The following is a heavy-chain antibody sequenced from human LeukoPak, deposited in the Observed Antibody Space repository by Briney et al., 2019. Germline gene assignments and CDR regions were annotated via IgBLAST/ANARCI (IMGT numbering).Heavy chain of an antibody. CDR1: GYTFTSYG. CDR2: ISAYNGNT. J-gene: IGHJ4*02. V-gene: IGHV1-18*01. D-gene: IGHD2-21*02. CDR3: ARVGTHIVVVTAVGY. Sequence: ASVKVSCKASGYTFTSYGISWVRQAPGQGLEWMGWISAYNGNTNYAQKLQGRVTMTTDTSTSTAYMELRSLRSDDTAVYYCARVGTHIVVVTAVGYWGQGTLVTVSS.